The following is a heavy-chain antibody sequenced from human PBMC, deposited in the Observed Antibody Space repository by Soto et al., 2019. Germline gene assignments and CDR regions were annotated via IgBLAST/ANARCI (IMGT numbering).Heavy chain of an antibody. Sequence: SGPTLVNPTQTLTLTCTFSGFSLSTSGVGVGWIRQPPGKALEWLALIYWDDDKRYSPSLKSRLTITKDTSKNQVVLTMTNMDPVDTATYYCANTVRTGMPYVDWFDPWGQGTLVTVSS. CDR2: IYWDDDK. V-gene: IGHV2-5*02. CDR3: ANTVRTGMPYVDWFDP. J-gene: IGHJ5*02. D-gene: IGHD2-8*01. CDR1: GFSLSTSGVG.